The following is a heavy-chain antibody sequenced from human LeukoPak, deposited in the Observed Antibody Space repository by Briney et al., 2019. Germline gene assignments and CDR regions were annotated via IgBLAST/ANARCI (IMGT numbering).Heavy chain of an antibody. CDR3: ARDRGGYCSSTSCYAGYWFDP. D-gene: IGHD2-2*01. J-gene: IGHJ5*02. CDR2: IYTSRST. CDR1: GDSTSSGNYC. Sequence: SQTLSLTCTVSGDSTSSGNYCWAWIRQPAGKGLEWIGHIYTSRSTNYNLSLRSRANISVDTSKNQFSLKLSSVTAADTDVYYCARDRGGYCSSTSCYAGYWFDPWGQGTLVTVSS. V-gene: IGHV4-61*09.